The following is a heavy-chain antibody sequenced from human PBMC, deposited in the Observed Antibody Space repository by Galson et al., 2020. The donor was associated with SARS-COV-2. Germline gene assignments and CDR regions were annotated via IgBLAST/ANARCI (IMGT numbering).Heavy chain of an antibody. V-gene: IGHV3-13*01. CDR2: IGTAGDT. D-gene: IGHD3-3*01. CDR1: GFTFSSYD. CDR3: ARGGAYTIFGVVNYYYYYGMDV. J-gene: IGHJ6*02. Sequence: GGSLRLSCAASGFTFSSYDMHWVRQATGKGLEWVSAIGTAGDTYYPGSVKGRFTISRENAKNSLYLQMNSLRAGDTAVYYCARGGAYTIFGVVNYYYYYGMDVWGQGTTVTVSS.